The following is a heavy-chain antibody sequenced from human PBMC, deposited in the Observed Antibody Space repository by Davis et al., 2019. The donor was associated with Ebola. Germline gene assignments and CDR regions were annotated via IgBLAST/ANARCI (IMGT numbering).Heavy chain of an antibody. V-gene: IGHV3-48*02. CDR2: ISSSSSTI. CDR3: ASTVHGWELLDY. D-gene: IGHD1-26*01. CDR1: GFPFSSYS. J-gene: IGHJ4*02. Sequence: LSLTCAASGFPFSSYSMNWVRQAPGKGLEWVSYISSSSSTIYYADSVKGRFTISRDNAKNSLYLQMNSLRDEDTAVYYCASTVHGWELLDYWGQGTLVTVSS.